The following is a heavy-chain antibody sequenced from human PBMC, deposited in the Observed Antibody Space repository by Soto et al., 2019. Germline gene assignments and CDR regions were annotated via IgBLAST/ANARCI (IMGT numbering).Heavy chain of an antibody. J-gene: IGHJ6*02. D-gene: IGHD3-22*01. Sequence: QVQLQESGPGLVKPSETLSLTCTVSGGSISSYYWSWIRQPPGKGLEWIGYIYYSGSTNYNPSLKSRVTISVDTSKNQFSLKLSSVTAADTAVYYCARDGYDSSDDYYGMDVWGQGTTVTVSS. CDR2: IYYSGST. V-gene: IGHV4-59*01. CDR3: ARDGYDSSDDYYGMDV. CDR1: GGSISSYY.